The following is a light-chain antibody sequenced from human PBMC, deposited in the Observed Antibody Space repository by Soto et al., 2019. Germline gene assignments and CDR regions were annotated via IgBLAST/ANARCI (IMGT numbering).Light chain of an antibody. Sequence: RVPTQNTATLSVSPVERATLSCRASQSISSLLAWYQQKRGQALRLLIYGASTRATGIPARFSGSGSGTDFTLTISSLQSEDFAVYYWQQYKNWPLFGQVTRLEIK. V-gene: IGKV3-15*01. CDR2: GAS. CDR1: QSISSL. J-gene: IGKJ5*01. CDR3: QQYKNWPL.